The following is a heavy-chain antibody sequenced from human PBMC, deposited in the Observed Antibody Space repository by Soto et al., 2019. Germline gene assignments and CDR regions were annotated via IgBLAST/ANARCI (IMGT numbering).Heavy chain of an antibody. D-gene: IGHD3-3*01. V-gene: IGHV4-30-2*01. CDR3: ARGITIFGVVKGGGMDV. J-gene: IGHJ6*02. Sequence: SLSPTCAVSAGSISSGGYSWSWIRQPPWNGLEWTGYILHNESTYYNPSLKSRVTVSVARSKNQFSLRRSSVAATDTALYYCARGITIFGVVKGGGMDVWGQGTTVTVSS. CDR2: ILHNEST. CDR1: AGSISSGGYS.